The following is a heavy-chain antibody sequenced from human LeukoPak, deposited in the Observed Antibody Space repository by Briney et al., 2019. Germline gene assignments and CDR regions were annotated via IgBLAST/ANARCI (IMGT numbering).Heavy chain of an antibody. D-gene: IGHD5-24*01. CDR1: GFTFGDYG. Sequence: GGSLRLSCSASGFTFGDYGLTWVRQAPGKGLEWVGFIRSELYGGTTEYAASVKGRFTISRDDSKTIAYLQMNSLKTEDTAVYYCTRDSWPVYYYYYMDVWGKGTTVTVSS. J-gene: IGHJ6*03. CDR3: TRDSWPVYYYYYMDV. CDR2: IRSELYGGTT. V-gene: IGHV3-49*04.